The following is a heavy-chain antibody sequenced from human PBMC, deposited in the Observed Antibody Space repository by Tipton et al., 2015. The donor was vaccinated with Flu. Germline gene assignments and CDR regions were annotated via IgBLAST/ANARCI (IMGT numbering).Heavy chain of an antibody. J-gene: IGHJ3*02. CDR1: GYTFTGYY. CDR2: INPNSGGT. CDR3: GGDGSPLWFGGPMAAFDI. Sequence: QVQLVQSGAEVKKPGASVKVSCKASGYTFTGYYMHWVRQAPGQGLEWMGWINPNSGGTNYAQKFQGRVPMTRDTSISTAYMELGRLRSDDTAGYYGGGDGSPLWFGGPMAAFDIWGQGTMVTVSS. V-gene: IGHV1-2*02. D-gene: IGHD3-10*01.